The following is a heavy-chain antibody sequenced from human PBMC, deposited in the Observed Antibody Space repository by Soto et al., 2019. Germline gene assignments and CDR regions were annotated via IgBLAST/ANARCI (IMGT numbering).Heavy chain of an antibody. CDR3: VRVVAIPGYPDY. Sequence: ASVKVSCKASGYTFTSYDINWVRQATGQGLEWMGWMNPDNGNTGHAQKFQGRVTMTRNTSISTVYMELSRLRSDDTAVYYCVRVVAIPGYPDYWGQGPLVTVSS. J-gene: IGHJ4*02. CDR2: MNPDNGNT. CDR1: GYTFTSYD. D-gene: IGHD5-12*01. V-gene: IGHV1-8*02.